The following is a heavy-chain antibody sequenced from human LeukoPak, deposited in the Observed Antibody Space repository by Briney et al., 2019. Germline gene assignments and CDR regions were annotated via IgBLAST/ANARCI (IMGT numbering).Heavy chain of an antibody. CDR3: AGPGGYFDWLPYGY. CDR2: IYTSGST. D-gene: IGHD3-9*01. CDR1: GGSISSGSYY. Sequence: KPSETLSLTCTVSGGSISSGSYYWSWIRQPAGKGLEWIGRIYTSGSTNYNPSLNSRVTISVDTSNNQFSLRLSSVTAADTAVYYCAGPGGYFDWLPYGYWGQGTLVTVSS. V-gene: IGHV4-61*02. J-gene: IGHJ4*02.